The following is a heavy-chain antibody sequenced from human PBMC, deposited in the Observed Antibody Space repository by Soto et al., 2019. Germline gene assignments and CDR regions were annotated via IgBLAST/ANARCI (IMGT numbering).Heavy chain of an antibody. J-gene: IGHJ4*02. V-gene: IGHV3-21*01. CDR2: ITSSGSYI. CDR1: GFTFSSYS. Sequence: SCAASGFTFSSYSMNWVRQAPGKGLEWVSSITSSGSYIYYADSLKGRFTISRDNAQNSLYLQMSSLRAEDTAVYYCARAGDYYDSTVYFRYWGQGTLVTVSS. D-gene: IGHD3-22*01. CDR3: ARAGDYYDSTVYFRY.